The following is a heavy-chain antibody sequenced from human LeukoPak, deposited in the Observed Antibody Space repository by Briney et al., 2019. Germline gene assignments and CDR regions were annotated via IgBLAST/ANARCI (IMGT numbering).Heavy chain of an antibody. CDR3: ARKGIGSSRYQNMDV. CDR1: GFTFSSYA. Sequence: PGGSLRLSCAASGFTFSSYAMSWVCQAPGKGPEWVSTISIDGGRTYYADSVKGRFTVSRDTSKNTLYLQMNSLRAEDTAVYYCARKGIGSSRYQNMDVWGQGTTVTVSS. V-gene: IGHV3-23*01. CDR2: ISIDGGRT. D-gene: IGHD6-25*01. J-gene: IGHJ6*02.